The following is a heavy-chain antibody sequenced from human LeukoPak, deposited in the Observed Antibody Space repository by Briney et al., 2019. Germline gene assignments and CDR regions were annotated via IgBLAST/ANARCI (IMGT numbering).Heavy chain of an antibody. CDR2: ISAYNGNT. D-gene: IGHD6-19*01. CDR3: ARGGESGWYGLFDY. CDR1: GYTFTSFA. Sequence: ASVKVSCKASGYTFTSFAINWVRQAPGQGLEWMGWISAYNGNTNYAQKFQGRVTMTTDTSTSTAYVELRSLRSDDPAVYYCARGGESGWYGLFDYWGQGALVTVSS. J-gene: IGHJ4*02. V-gene: IGHV1-18*01.